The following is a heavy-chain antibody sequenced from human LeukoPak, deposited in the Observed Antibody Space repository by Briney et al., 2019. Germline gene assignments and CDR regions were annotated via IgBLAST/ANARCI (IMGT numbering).Heavy chain of an antibody. V-gene: IGHV4-59*01. D-gene: IGHD4-11*01. CDR2: IYYSGST. CDR1: GGSFSGYY. Sequence: SETLSLTCAVYGGSFSGYYWSWIRQPPGKGLEWIGYIYYSGSTNYNPSLKSRVTISVDTSKNQFSLKLSSVTAADTAVYYCARHDYSNYHGYFDLWGRGTLVTVSS. CDR3: ARHDYSNYHGYFDL. J-gene: IGHJ2*01.